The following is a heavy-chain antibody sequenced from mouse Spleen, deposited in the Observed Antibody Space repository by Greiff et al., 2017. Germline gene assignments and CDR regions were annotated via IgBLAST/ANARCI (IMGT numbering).Heavy chain of an antibody. CDR2: INPSTGGT. J-gene: IGHJ4*01. CDR1: GYSFTGYY. Sequence: VQLQQSGPELVKPGASVKISCKASGYSFTGYYMNWVKQSPEKSLEWIGEINPSTGGTTYNQKFKAKATLTVDKSSSTAYMQLKSLTSEDSAVYYCARRGLRHAMDYWGQGTSVTVSS. D-gene: IGHD2-4*01. CDR3: ARRGLRHAMDY. V-gene: IGHV1-42*01.